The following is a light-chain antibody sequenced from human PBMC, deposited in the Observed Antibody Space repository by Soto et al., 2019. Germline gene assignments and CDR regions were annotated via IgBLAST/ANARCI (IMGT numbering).Light chain of an antibody. Sequence: QSVLTQPPSASGTPGQRVTISCSGSSSSFGRNTVNWYQQLPGTAPKLLIYNNDHRPSGVPDRISGSKSTTSASLAISGLQSEDEAVYYCAAWDGSRNGVGFGAGTKLTAL. CDR2: NND. CDR3: AAWDGSRNGVG. CDR1: SSSFGRNT. J-gene: IGLJ3*02. V-gene: IGLV1-44*01.